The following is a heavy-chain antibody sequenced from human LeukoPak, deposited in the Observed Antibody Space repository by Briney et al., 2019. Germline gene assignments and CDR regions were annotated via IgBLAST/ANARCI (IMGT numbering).Heavy chain of an antibody. Sequence: ASVKVSCTASGYTFIGYYIHWVRQAPGQGLEWMGWINPNSGGTYYAQKFQGRVTMTRDTSISTAYMELSRLRSDDTAVYYCARDSSGRLDYWGQGTLVTISS. J-gene: IGHJ4*02. CDR1: GYTFIGYY. CDR3: ARDSSGRLDY. CDR2: INPNSGGT. D-gene: IGHD1-26*01. V-gene: IGHV1-2*02.